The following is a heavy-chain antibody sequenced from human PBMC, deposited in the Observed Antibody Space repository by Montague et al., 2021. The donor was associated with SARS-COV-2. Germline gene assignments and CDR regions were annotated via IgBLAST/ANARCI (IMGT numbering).Heavy chain of an antibody. V-gene: IGHV4-59*13. D-gene: IGHD2-21*01. CDR2: IYYGGSVTT. J-gene: IGHJ2*01. Sequence: SETLSLTFRVSGGSINNYYWGWVRQSPGKGLEWIGYIYYGGSVTTSYNPSLKSQVSISVDTWGNQFSLKLTSVTAEDTAVYYCARRGGGEVFARFMYWYFDVWSRGSLVTVSS. CDR3: ARRGGGEVFARFMYWYFDV. CDR1: GGSINNYY.